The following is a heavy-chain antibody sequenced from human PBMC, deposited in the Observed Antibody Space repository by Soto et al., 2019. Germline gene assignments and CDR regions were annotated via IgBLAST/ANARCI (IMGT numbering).Heavy chain of an antibody. Sequence: QVQLVQSGAEVRQPGASVKVSCKASGYSFTTYGMSWVRQAPGQGLEYMGWINGYGHGAKYVQRFQGRFSMTTDTSTNTVYMDLRSLTSDDTAVYYCVRDLNGDSYSWGQGTVVIVSP. J-gene: IGHJ4*02. D-gene: IGHD3-10*01. V-gene: IGHV1-18*01. CDR3: VRDLNGDSYS. CDR2: INGYGHGA. CDR1: GYSFTTYG.